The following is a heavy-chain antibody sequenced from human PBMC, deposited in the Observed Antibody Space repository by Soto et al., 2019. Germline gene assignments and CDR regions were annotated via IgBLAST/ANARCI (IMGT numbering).Heavy chain of an antibody. CDR2: ISSSSSYI. CDR1: GFTFSSYS. Sequence: GGSLRLSCAASGFTFSSYSMNWVRQAPGKGLEWVSSISSSSSYIYYADSVKGRFTISRDNAKNSLYLQMNSLRAEDTAVYYCARVGGSGSYYKGGYYYYYMDVWGKGTTVTVSS. CDR3: ARVGGSGSYYKGGYYYYYMDV. D-gene: IGHD3-10*01. J-gene: IGHJ6*03. V-gene: IGHV3-21*01.